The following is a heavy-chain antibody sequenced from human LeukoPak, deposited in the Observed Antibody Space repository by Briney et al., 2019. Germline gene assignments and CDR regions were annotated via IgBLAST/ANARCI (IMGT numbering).Heavy chain of an antibody. CDR3: ASLVAGTVGFDY. D-gene: IGHD6-19*01. CDR2: INPSGGST. CDR1: GYTFTGTY. Sequence: GASVKDSCKASGYTFTGTYMHRVRQAPGQGLEWIGIINPSGGSTSNTQKFQGRVTMTRDMSPSTVYMELSSLRSEDTAVYYCASLVAGTVGFDYWGQGTLVTVSS. V-gene: IGHV1-46*01. J-gene: IGHJ4*02.